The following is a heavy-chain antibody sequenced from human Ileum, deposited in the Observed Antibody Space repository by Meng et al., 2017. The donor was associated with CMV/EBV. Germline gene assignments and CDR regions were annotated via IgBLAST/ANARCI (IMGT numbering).Heavy chain of an antibody. Sequence: GESLKISCAASGFTFSNSWMTFVRQAPGKGLEWVAIIKPDGSDKYYVDSVKGRFTISRDNAKNSLYLQMNSLRAEDTAVYYCARDEGYFDYWGQGTLVTVSS. J-gene: IGHJ4*02. CDR2: IKPDGSDK. CDR3: ARDEGYFDY. CDR1: GFTFSNSW. V-gene: IGHV3-7*01.